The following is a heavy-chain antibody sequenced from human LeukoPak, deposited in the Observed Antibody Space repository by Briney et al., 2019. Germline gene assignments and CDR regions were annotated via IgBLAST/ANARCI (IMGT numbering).Heavy chain of an antibody. J-gene: IGHJ5*02. CDR2: ISLNNGNT. V-gene: IGHV1-18*01. CDR3: ARVSIYGLGDAQLADP. Sequence: ASVKVSCKASDYTFSRHGISWVRQAPGQGLEWMGWISLNNGNTDYGQKFQGRVTMTTDTSTGTAYMELRSLRYNDTAVYYCARVSIYGLGDAQLADPWGQGTLVTVSS. CDR1: DYTFSRHG. D-gene: IGHD3-10*01.